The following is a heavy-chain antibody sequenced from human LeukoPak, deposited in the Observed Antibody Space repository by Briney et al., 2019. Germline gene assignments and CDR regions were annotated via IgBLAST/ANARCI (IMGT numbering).Heavy chain of an antibody. CDR3: AKALHLWDYYYGMDV. J-gene: IGHJ6*02. CDR1: GFTFSSYA. D-gene: IGHD4-11*01. Sequence: GGSLRLSCAASGFTFSSYAMSWVRQAPAKGLEWVSAISGSGGSTYYADSVKGRFTISRDNSKNTLYLQTNSLRAEDTAVYYCAKALHLWDYYYGMDVWGQGTTVTVSS. V-gene: IGHV3-23*01. CDR2: ISGSGGST.